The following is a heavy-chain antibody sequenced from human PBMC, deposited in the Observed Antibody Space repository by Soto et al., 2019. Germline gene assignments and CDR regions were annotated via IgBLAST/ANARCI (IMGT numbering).Heavy chain of an antibody. CDR1: GFSLSTSGVG. CDR3: ENDGAARNFNY. Sequence: SGPTLVNPTQTLTLTCTFSGFSLSTSGVGVGWIRQPPGKALEWLALIYWDDDKRYSSSLKSRLTITGDTSKNQVVLTMTNMDPVDTATYYCENDGAARNFNYWGPGTQVTVYS. J-gene: IGHJ4*02. V-gene: IGHV2-5*02. CDR2: IYWDDDK. D-gene: IGHD6-6*01.